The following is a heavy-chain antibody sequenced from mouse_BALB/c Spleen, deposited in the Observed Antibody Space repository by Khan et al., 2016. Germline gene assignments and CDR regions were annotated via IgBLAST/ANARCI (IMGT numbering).Heavy chain of an antibody. Sequence: QVQLQQSGAELARPGASVNLSCKASGYTFTDYSINWVRQRTGQGLEWLGEIFPRSGNIYYTEKFTGKATLTADKTSSTAYIQLSSLTSEDSAVSFCGRGGRSDYYAMDYWVQGTSVTVSS. CDR1: GYTFTDYS. CDR3: GRGGRSDYYAMDY. J-gene: IGHJ4*01. D-gene: IGHD1-1*01. CDR2: IFPRSGNI. V-gene: IGHV1-77*01.